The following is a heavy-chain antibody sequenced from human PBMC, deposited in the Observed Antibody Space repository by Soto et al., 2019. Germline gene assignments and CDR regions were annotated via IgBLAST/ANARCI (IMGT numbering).Heavy chain of an antibody. CDR3: ARDEVVTMVRGVIPAGYYYYGMDV. CDR2: IIPIFGTA. V-gene: IGHV1-69*13. D-gene: IGHD3-10*01. Sequence: SVKVSCKASGGTFSSYAISWVRQAPGQGLEWMGGIIPIFGTANYAQKFQGRVTITADESTSTAYMELSSLRSEDTAVYYCARDEVVTMVRGVIPAGYYYYGMDVWGQGTTVTVYS. J-gene: IGHJ6*02. CDR1: GGTFSSYA.